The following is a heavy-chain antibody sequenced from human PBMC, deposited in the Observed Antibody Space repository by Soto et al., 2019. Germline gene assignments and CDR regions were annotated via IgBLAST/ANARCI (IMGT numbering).Heavy chain of an antibody. CDR2: ISGKNGNT. CDR1: GYTFISHG. V-gene: IGHV1-18*04. J-gene: IGHJ6*02. CDR3: ARVLSSIVVVADYSMDV. D-gene: IGHD2-15*01. Sequence: QVQLVQSGVEVKKPGASVKVSCKASGYTFISHGISWVRQAPGQGLEWMGWISGKNGNTNYAQKLQGKVTLTTDTSTSTAYMELRSLRSDDKAVYYWARVLSSIVVVADYSMDVWGQGTTVTVSS.